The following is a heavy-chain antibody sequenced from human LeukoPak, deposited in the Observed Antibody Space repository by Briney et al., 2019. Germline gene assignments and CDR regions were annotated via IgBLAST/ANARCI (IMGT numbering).Heavy chain of an antibody. CDR2: IDPSDSYT. CDR1: GYSFTSYW. V-gene: IGHV5-10-1*01. Sequence: KPGESLRISGKGSGYSFTSYWISWVRQMPGKGRDWMGRIDPSDSYTNYSPSFQGHVTISAHKSISPAYLQWSSMKASDTAMYYCARRQLEYYYGSGSPAGGMDVWGKGTTVTVSS. J-gene: IGHJ6*04. D-gene: IGHD3-10*01. CDR3: ARRQLEYYYGSGSPAGGMDV.